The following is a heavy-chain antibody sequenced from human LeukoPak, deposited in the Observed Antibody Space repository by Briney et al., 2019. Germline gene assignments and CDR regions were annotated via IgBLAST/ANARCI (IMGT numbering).Heavy chain of an antibody. CDR3: AKESANWGYNWFDP. Sequence: PGGPLRLSCAASGFTFSSYAMSWVRQAPGNGLEWVSAISAGGGSTYYGDSVKGRFTISRDNSKNTLYLQMNSLRAEDTAIYYCAKESANWGYNWFDPWGQGTLVTVSS. CDR2: ISAGGGST. J-gene: IGHJ5*02. D-gene: IGHD7-27*01. V-gene: IGHV3-23*01. CDR1: GFTFSSYA.